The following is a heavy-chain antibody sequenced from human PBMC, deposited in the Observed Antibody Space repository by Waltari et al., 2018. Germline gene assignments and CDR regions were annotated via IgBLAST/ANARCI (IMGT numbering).Heavy chain of an antibody. D-gene: IGHD3-22*01. CDR3: ARVGGNRYYYDGRGFVYYFDY. V-gene: IGHV1-18*01. J-gene: IGHJ4*02. CDR2: ISVDNGHT. CDR1: GYTFSSYG. Sequence: QIQLIQSGPEVKKPGASVKVSCKASGYTFSSYGITWVRQAPGQGLEWMGWISVDNGHTIYAQNLQDRVTMTTDTSTNTAYMELRSPTSDDTAVYYCARVGGNRYYYDGRGFVYYFDYWGQGTLVTVSS.